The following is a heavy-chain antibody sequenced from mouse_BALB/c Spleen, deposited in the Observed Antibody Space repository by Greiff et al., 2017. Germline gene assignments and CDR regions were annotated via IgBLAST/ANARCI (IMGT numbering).Heavy chain of an antibody. D-gene: IGHD4-1*01. V-gene: IGHV1-14*01. CDR1: GYTFTSYV. CDR2: IIPYNDGT. Sequence: EVQLQQSGPELVKPGASVKMSCKASGYTFTSYVMHWVKQKPGQGLEWIGYIIPYNDGTKYNEKFKGKATLTSDKSSSTAYMELSSLTSEDSAVYYCARGVGRVYFDYWGQGTTRTVSS. J-gene: IGHJ2*01. CDR3: ARGVGRVYFDY.